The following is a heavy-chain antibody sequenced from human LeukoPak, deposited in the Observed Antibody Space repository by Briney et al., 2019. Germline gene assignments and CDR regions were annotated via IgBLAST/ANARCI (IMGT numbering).Heavy chain of an antibody. CDR2: INHSGST. V-gene: IGHV4-34*01. J-gene: IGHJ4*02. CDR1: GGSFSGYY. D-gene: IGHD2-2*01. Sequence: SETLSLTCAVYGGSFSGYYWSWIRQPPGKGLEWIGEINHSGSTNYNPSLKSRVTISVDTSRNQFSLKLSSVTAADTAEYYCARRYCSSTSCYYDYWGQGTLVTVSS. CDR3: ARRYCSSTSCYYDY.